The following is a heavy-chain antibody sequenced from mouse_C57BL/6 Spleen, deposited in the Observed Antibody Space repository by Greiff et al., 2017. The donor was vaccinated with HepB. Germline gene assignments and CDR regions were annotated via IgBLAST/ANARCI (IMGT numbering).Heavy chain of an antibody. J-gene: IGHJ3*01. V-gene: IGHV1-59*01. D-gene: IGHD1-1*01. Sequence: QVHVKQPGAELVRPGTSVKLSCKASGYTFTSYWMHWVKQRPGQGLEWIGVIAPSDSYTNYNQKFKGKATLTVDTSSSTAYMKLSSLTSEDSAVYYCAREPYYGSSDEGPWFAYWGQGTLVTVSA. CDR2: IAPSDSYT. CDR1: GYTFTSYW. CDR3: AREPYYGSSDEGPWFAY.